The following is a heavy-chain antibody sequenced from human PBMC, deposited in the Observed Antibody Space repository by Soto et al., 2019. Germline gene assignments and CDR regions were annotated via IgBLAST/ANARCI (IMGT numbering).Heavy chain of an antibody. Sequence: GGSLRLSCTASGFTFGDYAMSWFRQAPGKGLEWVGFIRSKTYGGTTEYAASVKGRFTISRDDSKSIAYLQMNSLKTEDTAVYYCAREANYYDSSGYYLLTYFDYWGQGTLVTVSS. D-gene: IGHD3-22*01. CDR2: IRSKTYGGTT. J-gene: IGHJ4*02. CDR3: AREANYYDSSGYYLLTYFDY. CDR1: GFTFGDYA. V-gene: IGHV3-49*03.